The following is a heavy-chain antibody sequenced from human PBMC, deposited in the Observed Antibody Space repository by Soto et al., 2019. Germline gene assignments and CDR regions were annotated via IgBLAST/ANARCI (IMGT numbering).Heavy chain of an antibody. Sequence: GGSLRLSCTASGFTFGDYAMSWFRQAPGKGLEWVGFIRSKTYGGTTEYAASVKGRFTISRDDSKSIAYLQMNSLKTEDTAVYYCAREANYYDSSGYYLLTYFDYWGQGTLVTVSS. D-gene: IGHD3-22*01. CDR2: IRSKTYGGTT. J-gene: IGHJ4*02. CDR3: AREANYYDSSGYYLLTYFDY. CDR1: GFTFGDYA. V-gene: IGHV3-49*03.